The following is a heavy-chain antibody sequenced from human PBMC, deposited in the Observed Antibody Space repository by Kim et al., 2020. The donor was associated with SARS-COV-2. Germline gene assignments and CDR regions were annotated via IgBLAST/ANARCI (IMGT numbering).Heavy chain of an antibody. D-gene: IGHD3-16*01. CDR1: GYTFTSYA. CDR3: ARVFRGGPYYYYGIDV. V-gene: IGHV1-3*01. CDR2: INAGNGNT. Sequence: ASVKVSCKDSGYTFTSYAMHWVRQAPGQRLEWMGWINAGNGNTKYSQKFQGRVTITRDTSASTAYMELSSLRSEDTAVYYCARVFRGGPYYYYGIDVWGQGTTVTVSS. J-gene: IGHJ6*02.